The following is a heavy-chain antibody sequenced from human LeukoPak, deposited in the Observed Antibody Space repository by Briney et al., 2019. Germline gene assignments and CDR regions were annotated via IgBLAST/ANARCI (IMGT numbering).Heavy chain of an antibody. CDR1: GFTFSSYS. CDR2: ISSSSSYI. D-gene: IGHD2-2*01. Sequence: GGSLRLSCAASGFTFSSYSMNWVRQAPGKRLEWVSSISSSSSYIYYADSVKGRFTISRDNAKNSLYLQMNSLRVEDTAVYYCARWGQLLLNYYFDYWGQGTLVTVSS. V-gene: IGHV3-21*01. CDR3: ARWGQLLLNYYFDY. J-gene: IGHJ4*02.